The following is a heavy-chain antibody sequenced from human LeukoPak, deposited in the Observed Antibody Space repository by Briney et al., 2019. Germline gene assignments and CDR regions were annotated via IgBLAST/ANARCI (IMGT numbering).Heavy chain of an antibody. Sequence: GGSLRLSCAASGFTFSSHWMSWVRQAPGKGLEWVANIKQDGSGKYYEDSVKGRFTISRDNAKNSLYLQMNSLRAEDTAVYYCARDPRDGYNSKNPDYWGQGTLVTVSS. CDR1: GFTFSSHW. CDR3: ARDPRDGYNSKNPDY. D-gene: IGHD5-24*01. V-gene: IGHV3-7*01. CDR2: IKQDGSGK. J-gene: IGHJ4*02.